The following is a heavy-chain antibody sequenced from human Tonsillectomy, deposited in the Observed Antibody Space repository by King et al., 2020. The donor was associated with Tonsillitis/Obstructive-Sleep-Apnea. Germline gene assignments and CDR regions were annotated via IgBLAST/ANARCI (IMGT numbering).Heavy chain of an antibody. Sequence: VQLVESGAEVKKPGESLRISCKGSGYSFTNYWITWVRQMPGKGLEWMGRIDPSDSYTNYSPSFQGRVTISAEKSIYTAYLQWSSLKASDTAMYYCARVDCSSASCYTENWFDLWGQGTLVTVSS. CDR3: ARVDCSSASCYTENWFDL. CDR1: GYSFTNYW. V-gene: IGHV5-10-1*03. J-gene: IGHJ5*02. D-gene: IGHD2-2*02. CDR2: IDPSDSYT.